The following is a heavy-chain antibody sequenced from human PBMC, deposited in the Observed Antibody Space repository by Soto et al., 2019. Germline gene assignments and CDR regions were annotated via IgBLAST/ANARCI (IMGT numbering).Heavy chain of an antibody. V-gene: IGHV1-2*04. J-gene: IGHJ4*02. Sequence: ASVKVSCKASGYTFTGYYMHWVRQAPGQGLEWMGWINPNSGGTNYAQKFQGWVTMTRDTSISTAYMELSRLRSDDTAVYYCARDGYSGSYYPPYFDYWGQGTLVTVSS. D-gene: IGHD1-26*01. CDR1: GYTFTGYY. CDR2: INPNSGGT. CDR3: ARDGYSGSYYPPYFDY.